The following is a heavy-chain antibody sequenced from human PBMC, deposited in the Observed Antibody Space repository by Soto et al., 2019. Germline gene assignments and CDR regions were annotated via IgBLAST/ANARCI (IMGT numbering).Heavy chain of an antibody. CDR2: INHSGST. CDR3: AREGRWLQPIDY. J-gene: IGHJ4*02. D-gene: IGHD5-12*01. V-gene: IGHV4-34*01. CDR1: GGSFSGYY. Sequence: TLSLTCAVYGGSFSGYYWSWIRQPPGKGLEWIGEINHSGSTNYNPSLKSRVTISVDTSKNQFSLKLSSVTAADTAVYYCAREGRWLQPIDYWGQGTLVTVSS.